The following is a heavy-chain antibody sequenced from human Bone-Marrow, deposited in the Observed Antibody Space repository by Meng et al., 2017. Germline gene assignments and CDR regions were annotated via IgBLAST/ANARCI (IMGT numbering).Heavy chain of an antibody. V-gene: IGHV4-4*02. CDR3: AIEYSSGIDY. CDR1: GGSISSINW. Sequence: QGRLKEPGPGLVKPSGTLSLTCAALGGSISSINWWSWVRQPPGKGLEWIGEIYHSGSTNYNPSLKSRVTISVDKSKNQFSLKLSSVTAADTAVYYCAIEYSSGIDYWGQGTLVTVSS. J-gene: IGHJ4*02. D-gene: IGHD6-19*01. CDR2: IYHSGST.